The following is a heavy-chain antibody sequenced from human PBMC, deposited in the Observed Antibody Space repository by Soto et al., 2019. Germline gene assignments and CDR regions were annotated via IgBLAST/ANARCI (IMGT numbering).Heavy chain of an antibody. J-gene: IGHJ4*02. CDR1: GFTFDDYA. Sequence: GGSLRLSCAASGFTFDDYAMHWVRQAPGKGLEWVSGISWNSGSIGYADSVKGRFTISRDNAKNSLYLQMNSLRAEDTALYYCAKGASDILTGYPDYWGQGTLVTVSS. V-gene: IGHV3-9*01. D-gene: IGHD3-9*01. CDR2: ISWNSGSI. CDR3: AKGASDILTGYPDY.